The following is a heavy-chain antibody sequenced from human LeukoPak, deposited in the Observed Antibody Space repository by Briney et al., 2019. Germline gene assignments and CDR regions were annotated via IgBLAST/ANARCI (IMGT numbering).Heavy chain of an antibody. CDR1: GFTFSSYA. J-gene: IGHJ4*02. CDR3: AKGPRYDSSGYPFDY. V-gene: IGHV3-23*01. Sequence: GGSLRLSCAASGFTFSSYAMSWVRQAPGKGLEWVSAISGGAGSTYYADFVKGRFTISRDNSKNTLYLQMNSLRAEDTAVYYCAKGPRYDSSGYPFDYWGQGTLVTVSS. D-gene: IGHD3-22*01. CDR2: ISGGAGST.